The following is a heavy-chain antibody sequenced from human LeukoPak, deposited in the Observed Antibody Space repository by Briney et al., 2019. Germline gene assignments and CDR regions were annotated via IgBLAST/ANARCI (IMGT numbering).Heavy chain of an antibody. V-gene: IGHV3-21*01. CDR2: ISSSSSYI. CDR3: ARARIPGAFDI. Sequence: GRSLRLSCAASGFTFSSYSMNWVRQAPGKGLEWVSSISSSSSYIYYADSVKGRFTISRDNAKNSLYLQMNSLRAEDTAVYYCARARIPGAFDIWGQGTMITVSS. D-gene: IGHD2-15*01. J-gene: IGHJ3*02. CDR1: GFTFSSYS.